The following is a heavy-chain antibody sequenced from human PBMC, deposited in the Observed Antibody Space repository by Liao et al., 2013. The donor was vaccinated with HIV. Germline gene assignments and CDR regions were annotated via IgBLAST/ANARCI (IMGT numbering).Heavy chain of an antibody. CDR2: INHSGTT. CDR1: GGSFSGFY. V-gene: IGHV4-34*02. J-gene: IGHJ2*01. CDR3: ARGIEVRSAYERYWYFDL. Sequence: QVQLQQWGAGLLKPSETLSLTCAVYGGSFSGFYWSWVRQPPGKGLEWIGEINHSGTTNYNPSLKSRVTISMDTSKNHFSLSVNSVAAADTAVYYCARGIEVRSAYERYWYFDLWAVAPWSLSPQ. D-gene: IGHD5-12*01.